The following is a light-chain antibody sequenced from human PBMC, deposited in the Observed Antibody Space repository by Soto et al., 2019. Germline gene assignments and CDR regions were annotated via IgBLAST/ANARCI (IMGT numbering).Light chain of an antibody. V-gene: IGKV3-11*01. CDR2: DAS. CDR1: QSVSSY. J-gene: IGKJ2*01. CDR3: QQRSNWPRT. Sequence: EIVLTQSPATLSLSPGERATLSCRASQSVSSYLAWYQQKPGQAPRLLIYDASNRATGIPARFSGSGSGTDFTHTISSLEPEDFAVYYCQQRSNWPRTFGQGTKLEIK.